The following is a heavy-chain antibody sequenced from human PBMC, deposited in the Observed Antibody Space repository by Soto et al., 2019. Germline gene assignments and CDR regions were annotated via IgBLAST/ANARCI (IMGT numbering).Heavy chain of an antibody. V-gene: IGHV1-18*01. CDR2: IDPEDGNT. CDR3: ATDWATGTNNWFDP. Sequence: ASVKVSCKASGYTFTSYGISWVRQAPGQGLEWMGCIDPEDGNTNYAQKFQGRVTMTEDTSTDTAYMELSSLRSEDTAVYYSATDWATGTNNWFDPWGQGTLVTVSS. D-gene: IGHD1-1*01. J-gene: IGHJ5*02. CDR1: GYTFTSYG.